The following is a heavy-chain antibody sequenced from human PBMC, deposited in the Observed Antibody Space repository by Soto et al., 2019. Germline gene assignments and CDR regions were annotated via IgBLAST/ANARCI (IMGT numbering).Heavy chain of an antibody. D-gene: IGHD6-19*01. CDR3: AKGDSSWVSWFDP. CDR2: INPTTGAT. Sequence: ASEKVSCMAPGYTFTAPSLHWVRNAPGEGLEWMGWINPTTGATRYAQKFQGRVTMNRDTSMSTAYLEVRSLRPDDTAVYYCAKGDSSWVSWFDPWGQGTLVTVSS. V-gene: IGHV1-2*02. CDR1: GYTFTAPS. J-gene: IGHJ5*02.